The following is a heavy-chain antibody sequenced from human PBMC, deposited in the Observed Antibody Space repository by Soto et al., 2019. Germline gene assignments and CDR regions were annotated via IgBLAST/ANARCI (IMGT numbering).Heavy chain of an antibody. D-gene: IGHD2-2*01. CDR1: GGTFSSYA. CDR3: ATPRFSITSCSYGMDV. V-gene: IGHV1-69*13. J-gene: IGHJ6*01. CDR2: IIPIFGTA. Sequence: SVKVPCKASGGTFSSYAISWVRQAPGQGLEWMGGIIPIFGTANYAQKFQGRVTITADESTSTAYMELSSLRSEDTAVYYCATPRFSITSCSYGMDVSGQGTTVIVSS.